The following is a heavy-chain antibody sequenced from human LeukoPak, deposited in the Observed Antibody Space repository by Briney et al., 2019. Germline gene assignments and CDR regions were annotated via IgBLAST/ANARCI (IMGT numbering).Heavy chain of an antibody. CDR3: ARRYSSNWSHFDS. CDR1: GGSIGDSSYY. D-gene: IGHD6-13*01. V-gene: IGHV4-39*01. CDR2: IYYSGTT. Sequence: SETLSLTCTVSGGSIGDSSYYWGWIRQPPGKGLEWIGSIYYSGTTFYTPSLKSRVTISVDTSKNQFSLKLTSLTAADTALYYCARRYSSNWSHFDSWDQGTLVTVSS. J-gene: IGHJ4*02.